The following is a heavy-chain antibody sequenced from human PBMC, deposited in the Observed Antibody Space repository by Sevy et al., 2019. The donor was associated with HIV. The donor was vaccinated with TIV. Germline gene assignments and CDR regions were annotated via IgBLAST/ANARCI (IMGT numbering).Heavy chain of an antibody. CDR3: ARDGGYSIKWYPLY. D-gene: IGHD6-13*01. Sequence: GGSLRLSCAASGFAFSSHAMHWVRQAPGKGLEWVGVISCEGTETFYAASVEGRFTISRDNSKNMLSLQINSLRPEDTAGYYCARDGGYSIKWYPLYWGQGTLVTVSS. J-gene: IGHJ4*01. CDR1: GFAFSSHA. V-gene: IGHV3-30-3*01. CDR2: ISCEGTET.